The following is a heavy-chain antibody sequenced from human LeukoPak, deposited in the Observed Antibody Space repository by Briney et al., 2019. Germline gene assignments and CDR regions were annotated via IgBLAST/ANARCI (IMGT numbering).Heavy chain of an antibody. D-gene: IGHD2-2*01. V-gene: IGHV1-69*05. CDR1: GGTFSSYA. J-gene: IGHJ6*03. CDR2: IIPISGTA. Sequence: ASVKVSCKASGGTFSSYANSWVRQAPGQGLEWMGGIIPISGTANYAQKFQGRVTITTDESTSTAYMELSSLRSEDTAVYYCARALGVVASGAYYYYYYYMDVWGKGTTVTVSS. CDR3: ARALGVVASGAYYYYYYYMDV.